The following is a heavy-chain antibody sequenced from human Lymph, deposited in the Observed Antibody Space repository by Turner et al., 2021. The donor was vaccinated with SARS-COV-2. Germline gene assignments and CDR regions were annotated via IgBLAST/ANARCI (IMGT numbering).Heavy chain of an antibody. V-gene: IGHV3-53*04. Sequence: EVQLVESGRGLVQPGGSLRLSWAASGFTVSSNYMTWVRQAPGKGLEWVSVIYSGGSTYYADSVKGRFTISRHNSKHTLYLQMNSLRAEDTAVYYCARDEGHYGMDVWGQGTTVTVSS. J-gene: IGHJ6*02. CDR2: IYSGGST. CDR1: GFTVSSNY. CDR3: ARDEGHYGMDV.